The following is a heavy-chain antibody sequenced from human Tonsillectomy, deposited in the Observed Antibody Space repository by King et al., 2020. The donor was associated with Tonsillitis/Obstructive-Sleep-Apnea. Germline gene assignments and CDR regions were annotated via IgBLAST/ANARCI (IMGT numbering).Heavy chain of an antibody. CDR1: GFTLGDYP. D-gene: IGHD6-19*01. V-gene: IGHV3-49*04. Sequence: VQLVESGGGLVQPGRSLRLSCIASGFTLGDYPMSWVRQTPGKGLEWISFIRSKAYGGTTEYAASVKGRFTVSRDDSKSIAYLQMNSLKTEDTAGYYCARDWFSGWYGASGYWGQGTLVTVSS. CDR3: ARDWFSGWYGASGY. J-gene: IGHJ4*02. CDR2: IRSKAYGGTT.